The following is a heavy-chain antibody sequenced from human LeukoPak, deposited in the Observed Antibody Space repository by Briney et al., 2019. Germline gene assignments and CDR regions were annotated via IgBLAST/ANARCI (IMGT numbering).Heavy chain of an antibody. CDR3: ARASGPFDY. CDR2: IWNDGSNK. Sequence: GRSLRLSCVASGCMFSVYGMHWVRKAPGKGLEWVAVIWNDGSNKYYADSVKGRFTISRDNSKNTLYLQMNSLRVEDTAVYSCARASGPFDYWGQGTLVTVSS. V-gene: IGHV3-33*01. D-gene: IGHD3-10*01. J-gene: IGHJ4*02. CDR1: GCMFSVYG.